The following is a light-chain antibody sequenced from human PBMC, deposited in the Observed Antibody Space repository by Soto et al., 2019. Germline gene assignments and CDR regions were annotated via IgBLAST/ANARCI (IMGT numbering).Light chain of an antibody. J-gene: IGKJ4*02. V-gene: IGKV2-28*01. CDR1: QSLLHSNGYNY. Sequence: DIVMTQSPLSLPVTPGEPASISCRSSQSLLHSNGYNYLDWYLXKPVQSPQLLIYLGSNRASGVPDRYSGSGSGTDFTLTIDSLEPEDFAVYFCQQYGNLPLTLGGGTKVDIK. CDR3: QQYGNLPLT. CDR2: LGS.